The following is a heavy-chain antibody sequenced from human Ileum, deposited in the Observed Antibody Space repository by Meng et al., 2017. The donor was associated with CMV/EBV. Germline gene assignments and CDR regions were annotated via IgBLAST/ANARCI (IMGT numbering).Heavy chain of an antibody. D-gene: IGHD1-26*01. CDR1: GYCCSGYY. V-gene: IGHV1-2*02. CDR3: ARGVRVGTSREFYFDY. CDR2: INPKSGRA. J-gene: IGHJ4*02. Sequence: VTRVKQLGAPAIVSAKASGYCCSGYYIQWVRQAPGQGPGGMGGINPKSGRANYAQKFQGRVTLTRDTSISTANMELSSLRSDDTAVYYCARGVRVGTSREFYFDYWGPGPLVTVSS.